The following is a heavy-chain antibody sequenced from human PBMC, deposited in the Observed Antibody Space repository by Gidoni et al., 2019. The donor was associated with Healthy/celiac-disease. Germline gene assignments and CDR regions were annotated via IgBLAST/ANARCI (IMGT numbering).Heavy chain of an antibody. V-gene: IGHV3-33*01. CDR3: ARDPTKADSTVVTPEYFDY. CDR1: GFTFSSYG. CDR2: IWYDGSNK. J-gene: IGHJ4*02. Sequence: QVQLVESGGGVVQPGRSLRLSCAASGFTFSSYGMHWVRQAPGKGLEWVAVIWYDGSNKYYADSVKGRFTISRDNSKNTLYLQMNSLRAEDTAVYYCARDPTKADSTVVTPEYFDYWGQGTLVTVSS. D-gene: IGHD4-17*01.